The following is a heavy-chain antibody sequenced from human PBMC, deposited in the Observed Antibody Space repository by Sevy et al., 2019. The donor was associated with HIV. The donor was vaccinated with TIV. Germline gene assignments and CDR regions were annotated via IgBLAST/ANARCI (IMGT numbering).Heavy chain of an antibody. D-gene: IGHD6-13*01. CDR2: IYYSGST. CDR1: GGSISSYY. Sequence: SETLFLTCTVSGGSISSYYWSWIRQPPGKGLEWIGYIYYSGSTNYNPSLKSRVTISVDTSKNQFSLKLSSVTAADTAVYYCARALSIAAAGSPYYYYGMDVWGQGTTVTVSS. J-gene: IGHJ6*02. V-gene: IGHV4-59*01. CDR3: ARALSIAAAGSPYYYYGMDV.